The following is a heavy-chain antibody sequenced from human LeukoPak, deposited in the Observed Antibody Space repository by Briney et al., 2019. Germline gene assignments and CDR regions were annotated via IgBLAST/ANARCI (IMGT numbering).Heavy chain of an antibody. Sequence: PSETLSLTCTVSGGSISSSSYYWGWIRQPPGKGLEWIGSIYYSGSTYYNPSLKSRVTISVDTSKNQFSLKLSSVTAADTAVYYCARRPNWNYVRGAFDIWGQGTMVTVSS. CDR1: GGSISSSSYY. V-gene: IGHV4-39*01. J-gene: IGHJ3*02. D-gene: IGHD1-7*01. CDR3: ARRPNWNYVRGAFDI. CDR2: IYYSGST.